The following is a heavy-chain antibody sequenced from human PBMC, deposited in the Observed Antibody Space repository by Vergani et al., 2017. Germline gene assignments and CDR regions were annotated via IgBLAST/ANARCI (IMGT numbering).Heavy chain of an antibody. CDR3: VQEHMGASFVGTNHNDY. V-gene: IGHV3-48*01. CDR2: ISSSSSPI. CDR1: GFTFSSYS. J-gene: IGHJ4*02. Sequence: EVQLVESGGGLVQRGGSLRLSCAASGFTFSSYSMNWVRQAPGKGLEWVSYISSSSSPIYYADSVQGRFTISRDNAKNSLYLQMNSLRAEDTAVYYCVQEHMGASFVGTNHNDYWGQGTLVTVSS. D-gene: IGHD1-26*01.